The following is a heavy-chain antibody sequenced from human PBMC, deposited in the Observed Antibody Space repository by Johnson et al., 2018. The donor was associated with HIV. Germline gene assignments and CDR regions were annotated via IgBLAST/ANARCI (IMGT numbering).Heavy chain of an antibody. CDR3: ARDHTMIVWGGAFDI. J-gene: IGHJ3*02. D-gene: IGHD3-22*01. V-gene: IGHV3-30-3*01. CDR1: GFTFSSYA. Sequence: QVQLVESVGGVVQPGRSLRLSCAASGFTFSSYAMHWVRQAPGKGLEWVAVISYDGSNKYYADSVKGRFTISRDNSKNTLYLQMNSLRAEDTAVYYCARDHTMIVWGGAFDIWGQGTMVTVSS. CDR2: ISYDGSNK.